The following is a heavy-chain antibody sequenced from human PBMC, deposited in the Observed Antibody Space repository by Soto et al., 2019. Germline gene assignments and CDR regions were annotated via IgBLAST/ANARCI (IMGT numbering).Heavy chain of an antibody. CDR3: TKEEGWTILVGGPEF. CDR1: GFTFHDYA. J-gene: IGHJ4*02. CDR2: SSGNGGST. V-gene: IGHV3-23*01. D-gene: IGHD3-3*01. Sequence: EVQLLESGGTLVQPGGSLRLSCAASGFTFHDYAMTWVRQRPGKGMEWISGSSGNGGSTYYADSMKGRFTISRDNSKDTLYLQMSGLRADDTGVYYCTKEEGWTILVGGPEFWGQGTLVTVSS.